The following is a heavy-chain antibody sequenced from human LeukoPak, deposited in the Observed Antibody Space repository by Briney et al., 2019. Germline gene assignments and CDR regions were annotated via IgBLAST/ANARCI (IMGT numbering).Heavy chain of an antibody. Sequence: GWSLRLSCEASGLILRGHAMSWVRQARGKGLEWVSGNGDSGENERYADSVKGRLIISRDRYSNTVYWEMRSLRAEETAVYYCAKGYSSGWTPFDYWGQGTQVTVSS. CDR3: AKGYSSGWTPFDY. CDR2: NGDSGENE. CDR1: GLILRGHA. D-gene: IGHD6-19*01. V-gene: IGHV3-23*01. J-gene: IGHJ4*02.